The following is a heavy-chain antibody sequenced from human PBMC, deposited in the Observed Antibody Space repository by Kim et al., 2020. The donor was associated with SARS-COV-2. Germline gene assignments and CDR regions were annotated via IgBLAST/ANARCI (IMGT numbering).Heavy chain of an antibody. CDR2: IIPIFGTA. CDR3: ARAYYYDSSGYLSAWDY. J-gene: IGHJ4*02. V-gene: IGHV1-69*13. CDR1: GGTFSSYA. D-gene: IGHD3-22*01. Sequence: SVKVSCKASGGTFSSYAISWVRQAPGQGLEWMGGIIPIFGTANYAQKFQGRVTITADESTSTAYMELSSLRSEDTAVYYCARAYYYDSSGYLSAWDYWGQGTLVTVSS.